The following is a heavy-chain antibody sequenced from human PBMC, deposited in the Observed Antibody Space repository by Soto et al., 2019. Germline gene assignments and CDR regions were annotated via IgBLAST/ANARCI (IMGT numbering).Heavy chain of an antibody. Sequence: GGSLRLSCTASGLTFNDSAMTWVRQAPGKGLEWVSGISARADAKYYAASVRGRFTIFRDNSRRTVSLQMNSLRVDDTAVYYCASSLLLWVRKPTYYWGLGALVTVSS. D-gene: IGHD3-10*01. V-gene: IGHV3-23*01. J-gene: IGHJ4*02. CDR3: ASSLLLWVRKPTYY. CDR2: ISARADAK. CDR1: GLTFNDSA.